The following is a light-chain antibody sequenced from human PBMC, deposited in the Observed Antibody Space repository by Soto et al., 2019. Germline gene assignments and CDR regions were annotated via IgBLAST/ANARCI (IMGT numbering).Light chain of an antibody. Sequence: EIVMMQSPATLSVSPGERATLCCRASESTSDNLAWYQQKPGQAPRLLIYGASTRATGIPARFSGSGSGTEFTLPISSLQSEDFAVYYCQLYNNWPRGTFGQGTKLEIK. J-gene: IGKJ2*02. CDR1: ESTSDN. CDR2: GAS. CDR3: QLYNNWPRGT. V-gene: IGKV3-15*01.